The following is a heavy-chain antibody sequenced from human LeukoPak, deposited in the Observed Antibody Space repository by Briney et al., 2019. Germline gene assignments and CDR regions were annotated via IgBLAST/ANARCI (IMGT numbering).Heavy chain of an antibody. CDR1: GFTFSTYS. Sequence: GGSLRLSCAASGFTFSTYSMNWVRQAPGKGLEWVSSISSGGFFIYYADSVKGRFTISRDNAKNSLFLQMNSLRGEDTAVYYCVRDGGVDRLGVAVTDGFDPWGQGTLVSVSS. CDR3: VRDGGVDRLGVAVTDGFDP. J-gene: IGHJ5*02. CDR2: ISSGGFFI. V-gene: IGHV3-21*06. D-gene: IGHD6-19*01.